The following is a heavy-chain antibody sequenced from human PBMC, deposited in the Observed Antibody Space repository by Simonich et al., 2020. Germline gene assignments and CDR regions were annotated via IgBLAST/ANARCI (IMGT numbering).Heavy chain of an antibody. CDR2: ISMSSSYI. D-gene: IGHD3-10*01. V-gene: IGHV3-21*01. CDR1: GFTFSSYS. J-gene: IGHJ4*02. CDR3: ARDTSYYGSGSYYFDY. Sequence: GGGLVKPGGSLRLSCAASGFTFSSYSMNWVRQAPGKGLEWVSSISMSSSYIYYADSVKGRFTISRDNAKNSLYLQMNSLRAEDTAVYYCARDTSYYGSGSYYFDYWGQGTLVTVSS.